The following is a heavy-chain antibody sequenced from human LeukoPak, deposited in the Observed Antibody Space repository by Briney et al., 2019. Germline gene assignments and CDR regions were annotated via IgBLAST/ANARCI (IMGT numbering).Heavy chain of an antibody. J-gene: IGHJ6*02. CDR2: ISAYNGNT. D-gene: IGHD6-19*01. V-gene: IGHV1-18*04. CDR1: GYAFTTYG. CDR3: ARDPGYSSGLYGMDV. Sequence: GASVKVSCKTSGYAFTTYGLSWVRQAPGQGLEWMGWISAYNGNTNYAQKLQGRVTMTTDTSTSTAYMELRSLRSDDTAVYYCARDPGYSSGLYGMDVWGQGTTVTVSS.